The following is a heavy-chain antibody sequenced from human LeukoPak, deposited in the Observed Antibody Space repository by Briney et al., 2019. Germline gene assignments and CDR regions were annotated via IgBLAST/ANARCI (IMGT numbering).Heavy chain of an antibody. Sequence: ASVKVSCKASGYTFSSYGIAWVRQAPGQGLEWMGWISGYNGNTNYAQKLQGRVSMTTDTSTTTAYMELRSLTSDDTAPYYCARSSLGTITAGPFDYWGQGTLVTVSS. V-gene: IGHV1-18*01. CDR3: ARSSLGTITAGPFDY. J-gene: IGHJ4*02. CDR1: GYTFSSYG. D-gene: IGHD5-12*01. CDR2: ISGYNGNT.